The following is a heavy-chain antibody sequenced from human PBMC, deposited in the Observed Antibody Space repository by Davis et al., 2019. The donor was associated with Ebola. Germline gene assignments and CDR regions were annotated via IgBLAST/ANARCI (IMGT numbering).Heavy chain of an antibody. CDR3: AGVRPTYYYDSSGYYSLYDFDY. D-gene: IGHD3-22*01. V-gene: IGHV3-48*02. CDR2: ISSSSSTI. J-gene: IGHJ4*02. Sequence: GGSLRLSCAASGFTFSSYSMNWVRQAPGKGLEWVSYISSSSSTIYYADSVKGRFTISRDNAKNSLSLQMNSLRDEDTSLYYCAGVRPTYYYDSSGYYSLYDFDYWGQGTLVTVSS. CDR1: GFTFSSYS.